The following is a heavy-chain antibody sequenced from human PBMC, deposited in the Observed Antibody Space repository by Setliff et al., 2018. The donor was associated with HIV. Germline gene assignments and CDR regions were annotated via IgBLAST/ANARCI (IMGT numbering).Heavy chain of an antibody. J-gene: IGHJ5*02. V-gene: IGHV4-4*08. CDR3: ATSGIAAAGRGFNWFDP. Sequence: SETLSLTCTVSGGSISSYYWSWIRQPPGKGLEWMGYIYTSGSTNYNPSLKSRVTISVDTSKNQFSLKLSSVTAADTAVYYCATSGIAAAGRGFNWFDPWGQGTLVTVSS. CDR1: GGSISSYY. CDR2: IYTSGST. D-gene: IGHD6-13*01.